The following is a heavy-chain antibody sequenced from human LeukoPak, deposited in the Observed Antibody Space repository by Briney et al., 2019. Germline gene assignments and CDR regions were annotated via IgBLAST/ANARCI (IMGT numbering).Heavy chain of an antibody. CDR1: GFTFSHYA. V-gene: IGHV3-23*01. J-gene: IGHJ5*02. D-gene: IGHD1-26*01. CDR3: AKGGVGATPQFDP. CDR2: ISGGSGTP. Sequence: GGSLRLSCAASGFTFSHYAMSWVRQAPGEGLEWISTISGGSGTPYYADSVKGRFTISRDNSKSTLDLQMNSLRVEDTAVYYCAKGGVGATPQFDPWGQGTLVTVSS.